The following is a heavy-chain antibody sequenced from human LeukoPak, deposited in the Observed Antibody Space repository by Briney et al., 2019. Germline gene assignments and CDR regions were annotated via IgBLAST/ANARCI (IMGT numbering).Heavy chain of an antibody. J-gene: IGHJ4*02. V-gene: IGHV4-39*07. CDR1: GDSISSSSYY. D-gene: IGHD3-22*01. CDR2: IHYSGST. CDR3: ARDWYYYDSSGYYPYFDY. Sequence: SETLSLTCTVPGDSISSSSYYWGWIRQPPGKGLEWIGSIHYSGSTYYNPSLKSRATISVDTSKNQFSLKLTSVTAADTAVYYCARDWYYYDSSGYYPYFDYWGQGTLVAVSS.